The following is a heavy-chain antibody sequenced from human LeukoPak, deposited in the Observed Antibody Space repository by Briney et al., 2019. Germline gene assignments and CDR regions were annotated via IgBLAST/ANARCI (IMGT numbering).Heavy chain of an antibody. D-gene: IGHD3-10*01. CDR1: GGPFSGYF. V-gene: IGHV4-34*01. Sequence: PSETLSLTCAVSGGPFSGYFWSWIRQSSGKGLEWIGEIHNSGTTNYKPSPNSRVTISEDTSKNQFYLNLSSVTAADTAVYYCARRYYYNLGSFPFDFWGQGTLVGVCS. CDR2: IHNSGTT. J-gene: IGHJ4*02. CDR3: ARRYYYNLGSFPFDF.